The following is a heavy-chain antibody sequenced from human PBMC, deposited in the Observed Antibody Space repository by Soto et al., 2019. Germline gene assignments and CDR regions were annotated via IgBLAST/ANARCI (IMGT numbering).Heavy chain of an antibody. V-gene: IGHV3-9*01. Sequence: EVQLVESGGGLVQPGRSLRLSCAASGFTFDDYAMHWVRQAPGKGLEWVSGISWNSGSIGYADSVKGRFTISRDNSRSTLYLQMNSLRADDAAVYYCVRSFTWYSEADYWGQGTLVTVSS. J-gene: IGHJ4*02. CDR2: ISWNSGSI. D-gene: IGHD6-13*01. CDR1: GFTFDDYA. CDR3: VRSFTWYSEADY.